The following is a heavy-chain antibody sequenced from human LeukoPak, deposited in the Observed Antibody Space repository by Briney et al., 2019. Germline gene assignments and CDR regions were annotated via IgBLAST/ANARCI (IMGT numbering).Heavy chain of an antibody. Sequence: PGGSLRLSCAASGFTFSNYWMHWVRQAPGKGLVWVSRINSDGSSTTYADSVKGRFTISRDNAKNTLYLQMNSLRVEDTAIYYCARGGYGGHPSRTYYYYYMDVWGKGTTVTISS. CDR3: ARGGYGGHPSRTYYYYYMDV. CDR2: INSDGSST. V-gene: IGHV3-74*01. J-gene: IGHJ6*03. D-gene: IGHD5-12*01. CDR1: GFTFSNYW.